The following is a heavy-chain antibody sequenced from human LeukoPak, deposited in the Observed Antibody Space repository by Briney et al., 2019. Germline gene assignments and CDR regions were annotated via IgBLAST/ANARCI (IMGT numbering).Heavy chain of an antibody. CDR3: ARGYYDSSGYAPPNY. CDR2: IWHDGSHK. D-gene: IGHD3-22*01. J-gene: IGHJ4*02. CDR1: GFAFNTYA. V-gene: IGHV3-33*01. Sequence: GGSLRLSCAASGFAFNTYAMHWVRQAPGQGLEWVALIWHDGSHKFYSNSVRGQFTISRDNSKNTVYLQMNSLRAEDTAVYYCARGYYDSSGYAPPNYWGQGTLVTVSS.